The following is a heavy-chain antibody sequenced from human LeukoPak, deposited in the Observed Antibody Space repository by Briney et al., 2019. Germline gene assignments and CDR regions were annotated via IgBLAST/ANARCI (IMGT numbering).Heavy chain of an antibody. D-gene: IGHD3-10*01. CDR1: GDSITRDF. CDR3: ARVSGSFPPHWYFDL. V-gene: IGHV4-59*01. CDR2: VSHSGAP. Sequence: SETLSLTCTVSGDSITRDFWAWIRQPPGKGLEWIGYVSHSGAPNSNPSLKSRATFSLDASKNEFSLTLRPVTATDTAVYYCARVSGSFPPHWYFDLWGRGTLVTVSS. J-gene: IGHJ2*01.